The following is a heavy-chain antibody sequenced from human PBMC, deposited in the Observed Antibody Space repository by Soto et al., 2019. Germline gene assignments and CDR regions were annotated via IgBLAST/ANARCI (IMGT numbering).Heavy chain of an antibody. D-gene: IGHD2-2*01. V-gene: IGHV3-30-3*01. J-gene: IGHJ4*02. CDR2: ISYDGSNK. Sequence: QVQLVESGGGVVQPGRSLRLSCAASGFTFSSYAMHWVRQAPGKGLEWVAVISYDGSNKYYADSVKGRFTISRDNSKNTLYLQMNSLRAEDTAVYYCAREGPSVFDYWGQGTLVTVSS. CDR3: AREGPSVFDY. CDR1: GFTFSSYA.